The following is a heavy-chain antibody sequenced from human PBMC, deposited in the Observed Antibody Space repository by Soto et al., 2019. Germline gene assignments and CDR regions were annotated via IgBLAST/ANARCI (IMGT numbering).Heavy chain of an antibody. CDR2: INAGNGNT. V-gene: IGHV1-3*01. D-gene: IGHD6-19*01. CDR3: AKELHTSSGWSQVIY. J-gene: IGHJ4*02. CDR1: GYTFTNYA. Sequence: GASVKVSCKASGYTFTNYAMHWVRQAPGQRLEWMGWINAGNGNTKYSQKLQGRVTMTTDTSTSTAYMELRSLRSDDTAVYYCAKELHTSSGWSQVIYWGQGTLVTVSS.